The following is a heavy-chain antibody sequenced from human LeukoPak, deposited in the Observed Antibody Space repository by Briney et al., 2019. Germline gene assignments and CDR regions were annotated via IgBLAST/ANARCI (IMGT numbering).Heavy chain of an antibody. J-gene: IGHJ6*03. Sequence: NPGGSLRLSCAASGFTFSSYTMNWVRQAPGKGLEWVSSISSSSSYIYYADSVKGRFIISRDNAKNSLYLQMNSLRAEDTAVYYCARDKYYDILTGRYNGIFYMDVWGKGTTVTVSS. CDR2: ISSSSSYI. CDR3: ARDKYYDILTGRYNGIFYMDV. D-gene: IGHD3-9*01. V-gene: IGHV3-21*01. CDR1: GFTFSSYT.